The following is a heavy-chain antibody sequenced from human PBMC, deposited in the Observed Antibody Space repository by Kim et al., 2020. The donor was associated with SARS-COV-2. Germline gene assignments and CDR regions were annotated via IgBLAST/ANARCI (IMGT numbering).Heavy chain of an antibody. CDR2: IIPIFGTA. CDR3: ARSRPGWVVSNLNPTFDY. D-gene: IGHD2-15*01. V-gene: IGHV1-69*13. Sequence: SVKVSCKASGGTFSSYAISWVRQAPGQGLEWMGGIIPIFGTANYAQKFQGRVTITADESTSTAYMELSSLRSEDTAVYYCARSRPGWVVSNLNPTFDYWGQGTLVTVSS. CDR1: GGTFSSYA. J-gene: IGHJ4*02.